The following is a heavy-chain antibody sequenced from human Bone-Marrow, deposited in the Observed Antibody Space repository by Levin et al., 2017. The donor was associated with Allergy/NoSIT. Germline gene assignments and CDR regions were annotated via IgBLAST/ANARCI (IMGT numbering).Heavy chain of an antibody. J-gene: IGHJ6*02. CDR2: ISYDGSNK. D-gene: IGHD2-2*01. Sequence: GASVKVSCAASGFTFSSYGMHWVRQAPGKGLEWVAVISYDGSNKYYADSVKGRFTISRDNSKNTLYLQMNSLRAEDTAVYYCAKDQNCTSCYYYYYYGMDVWGQGTTVTVSS. V-gene: IGHV3-30*18. CDR3: AKDQNCTSCYYYYYYGMDV. CDR1: GFTFSSYG.